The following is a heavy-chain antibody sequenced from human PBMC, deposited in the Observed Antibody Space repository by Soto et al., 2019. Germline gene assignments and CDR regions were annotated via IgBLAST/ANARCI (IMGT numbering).Heavy chain of an antibody. D-gene: IGHD6-6*01. CDR3: ARLAARPEVNGMDV. Sequence: GGSLRLSCAASGFTFSDYYMSWIRQAPGKGLEWVSYISSSGSTIYYADSVKGRFTISRDNAKNSLYLQMNSLRAEDTAVYYCARLAARPEVNGMDVWGQGTTVTVSS. V-gene: IGHV3-11*01. J-gene: IGHJ6*02. CDR2: ISSSGSTI. CDR1: GFTFSDYY.